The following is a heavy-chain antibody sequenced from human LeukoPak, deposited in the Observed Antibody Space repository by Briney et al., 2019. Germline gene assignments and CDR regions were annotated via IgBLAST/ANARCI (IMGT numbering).Heavy chain of an antibody. J-gene: IGHJ3*02. CDR2: IYPGDSDT. Sequence: GESLKISCKGSGYSFTNYWIGWVRQMPGKGLKWMGIIYPGDSDTRYSPSFQGQVTISADKSISTAYLQWSSLKASDTAMYYCARRFCSGGSCNHDAFDIWGQGTKVTVSS. V-gene: IGHV5-51*01. CDR3: ARRFCSGGSCNHDAFDI. D-gene: IGHD2-15*01. CDR1: GYSFTNYW.